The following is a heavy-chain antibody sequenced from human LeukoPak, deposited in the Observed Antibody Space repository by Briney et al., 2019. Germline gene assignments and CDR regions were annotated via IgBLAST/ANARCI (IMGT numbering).Heavy chain of an antibody. J-gene: IGHJ3*02. Sequence: PGGSLRLSCAASGFTFSSYSMNWVRQAPGKGLEWVSSISSSSSYIYYADSVKDRFTISRDNAKNSLYLQMNSLRAEDTAVYYCAKDRPIFGVVKDAFDIWGQGTMVTVSS. CDR1: GFTFSSYS. CDR3: AKDRPIFGVVKDAFDI. CDR2: ISSSSSYI. V-gene: IGHV3-21*04. D-gene: IGHD3-3*01.